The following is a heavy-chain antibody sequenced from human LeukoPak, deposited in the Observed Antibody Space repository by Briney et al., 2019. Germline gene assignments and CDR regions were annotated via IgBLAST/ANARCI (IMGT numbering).Heavy chain of an antibody. Sequence: GGSLRLSCAASGFTFSNYAVSWVRQAPGKGLEWVSAISGSGGSTYYADSVKGRFTISRDNSKNTLYLQMNSLRAEDTAVYYCAKDLLLWDEHCTNGVCSDYWGQGTLVTVSS. CDR2: ISGSGGST. J-gene: IGHJ4*02. CDR1: GFTFSNYA. D-gene: IGHD2-8*01. CDR3: AKDLLLWDEHCTNGVCSDY. V-gene: IGHV3-23*01.